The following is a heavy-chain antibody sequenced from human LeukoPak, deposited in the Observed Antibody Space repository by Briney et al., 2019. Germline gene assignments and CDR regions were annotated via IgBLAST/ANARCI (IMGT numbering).Heavy chain of an antibody. CDR1: GGSISSYY. CDR3: ARGGSTGTNLNWVDP. Sequence: KSSETLSLTCTISGGSISSYYWSWIRQPPGKGLEWIGYIYYSGSTNYNPSLKSRVTISVDTSKNQFSLKLSSVTAADTAVYYRARGGSTGTNLNWVDPWGQGTLVTVSS. CDR2: IYYSGST. V-gene: IGHV4-59*01. J-gene: IGHJ5*02. D-gene: IGHD1-1*01.